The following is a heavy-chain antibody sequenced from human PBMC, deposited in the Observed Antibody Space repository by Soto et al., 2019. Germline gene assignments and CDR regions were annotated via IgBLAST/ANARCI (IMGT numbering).Heavy chain of an antibody. J-gene: IGHJ4*02. Sequence: PGGSLRLSCAASGFTFSSYAMSWVRQAPGKGLEWVSAISGSGGSTYYADSVKGRFTISRDNSKNTLYLQMNSLRNEDTAIYYCAKRSPSGTYYFDYWGQGALVTVSS. CDR2: ISGSGGST. CDR3: AKRSPSGTYYFDY. CDR1: GFTFSSYA. V-gene: IGHV3-23*01. D-gene: IGHD1-26*01.